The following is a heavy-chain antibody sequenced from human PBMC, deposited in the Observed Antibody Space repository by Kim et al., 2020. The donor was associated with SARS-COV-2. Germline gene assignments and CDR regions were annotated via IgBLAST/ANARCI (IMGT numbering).Heavy chain of an antibody. CDR2: TRNKANSYTT. CDR1: GFTFSDHY. V-gene: IGHV3-72*01. D-gene: IGHD2-15*01. Sequence: GGSLRLSCAASGFTFSDHYMDWVRQAPGKGLEWVGRTRNKANSYTTEYAASVKGRFTISRDDSKNSLYLQMNSLKTEDTAVYYCARVPEFSLERGGWPDAFDIWGQGTMVTVSS. CDR3: ARVPEFSLERGGWPDAFDI. J-gene: IGHJ3*02.